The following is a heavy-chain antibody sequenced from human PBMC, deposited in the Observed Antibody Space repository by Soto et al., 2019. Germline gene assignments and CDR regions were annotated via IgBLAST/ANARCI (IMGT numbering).Heavy chain of an antibody. CDR3: ARHRRYSGYDYFGIDY. Sequence: SETLSLTCTVSGGSISSYYWSWIRQPPGKGLEWIGYIYYSGSTNYNPSLKSRVTISVDTSKNQFSLKLSSVTAADTAVYYCARHRRYSGYDYFGIDYWGQGTLVTVSS. J-gene: IGHJ4*02. CDR2: IYYSGST. CDR1: GGSISSYY. V-gene: IGHV4-59*08. D-gene: IGHD5-12*01.